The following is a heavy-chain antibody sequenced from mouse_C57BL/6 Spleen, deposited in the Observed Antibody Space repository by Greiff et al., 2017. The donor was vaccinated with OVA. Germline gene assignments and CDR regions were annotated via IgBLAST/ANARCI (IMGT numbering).Heavy chain of an antibody. D-gene: IGHD2-10*02. V-gene: IGHV1-5*01. CDR1: GYTFTSYW. CDR3: TRLFYGYGNSWFAY. J-gene: IGHJ3*01. Sequence: EVKLVESGTVLARPGASVKMSCKTSGYTFTSYWMHWVKQRPGQGLEWIGAIYPGNSDTSYNQKFKGKAKLTAVTSASTAYMELSSLTNEDSAVYYCTRLFYGYGNSWFAYWGQGTLVTVSA. CDR2: IYPGNSDT.